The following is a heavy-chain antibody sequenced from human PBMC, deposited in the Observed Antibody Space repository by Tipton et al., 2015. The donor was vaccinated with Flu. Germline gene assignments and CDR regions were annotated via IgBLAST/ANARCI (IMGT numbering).Heavy chain of an antibody. CDR2: IYYSGST. Sequence: LSLTCTVSGGSISSYYWSWIRQPPGKGLEWIGYIYYSGSTNYNPSLKSRVTISVDTSKNQFSLNLASVTAADTAVYYCAGRSTTAAPHYLDYWARESWSPSPQ. J-gene: IGHJ4*02. CDR1: GGSISSYY. CDR3: AGRSTTAAPHYLDY. V-gene: IGHV4-59*08. D-gene: IGHD1-1*01.